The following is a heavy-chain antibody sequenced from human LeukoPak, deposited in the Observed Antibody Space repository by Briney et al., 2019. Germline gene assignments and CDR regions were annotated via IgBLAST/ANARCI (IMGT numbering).Heavy chain of an antibody. J-gene: IGHJ6*03. Sequence: QPGGSLRLSCAASGFTFSSYAMSGVRQIPGKGLEGVSGINGKGGSTNYADSVKGRFTISRDNDKNSLYLQMNRLRAEDTAVSYCERANYDILTGYHIYYYYYMDVWGKGTTVTVSS. CDR2: INGKGGST. CDR1: GFTFSSYA. D-gene: IGHD3-9*01. V-gene: IGHV3-23*01. CDR3: ERANYDILTGYHIYYYYYMDV.